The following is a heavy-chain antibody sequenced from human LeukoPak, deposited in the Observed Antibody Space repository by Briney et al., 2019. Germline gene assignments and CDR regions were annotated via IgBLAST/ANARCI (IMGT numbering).Heavy chain of an antibody. CDR3: TYQNDVDYSYYFDY. CDR1: GFTFSAYG. V-gene: IGHV3-30*02. Sequence: GGSLRLSCAASGFTFSAYGIHWVRQAPGKGLEWVAFIRNDGINKYYADSVKGRFTISRDNSKHTLNLQMNSLRPEDTAVYYCTYQNDVDYSYYFDYWGQGTLVAVSS. D-gene: IGHD3-10*01. CDR2: IRNDGINK. J-gene: IGHJ4*02.